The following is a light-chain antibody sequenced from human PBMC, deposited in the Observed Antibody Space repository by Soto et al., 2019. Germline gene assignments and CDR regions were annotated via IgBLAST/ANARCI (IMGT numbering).Light chain of an antibody. Sequence: QSVLTQPRSASGAPGQRVTISCSGNNSNVGGNTVSWYQQVPGTAPLLLIYTDNQRPSGVPDRFSGYKSGTSASLAISGLQSEDEADYYCATWDDSLNGYVFAKGTKVTVL. CDR2: TDN. J-gene: IGLJ1*01. V-gene: IGLV1-44*01. CDR3: ATWDDSLNGYV. CDR1: NSNVGGNT.